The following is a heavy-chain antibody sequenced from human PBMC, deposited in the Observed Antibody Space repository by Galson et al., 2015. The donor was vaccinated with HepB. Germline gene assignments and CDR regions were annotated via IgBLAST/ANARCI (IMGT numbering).Heavy chain of an antibody. V-gene: IGHV3-30*18. CDR2: ISYDGSNK. CDR1: GFTFSSYG. J-gene: IGHJ4*02. CDR3: AKTDSPGIAAFFDY. D-gene: IGHD6-13*01. Sequence: SLRLSCAASGFTFSSYGMHWVRQAPGKGLEWVAVISYDGSNKYYADSVKGRFTISRDNSKNTLYLQMNSLRAEDTAVYYCAKTDSPGIAAFFDYWGQGTLVTVSS.